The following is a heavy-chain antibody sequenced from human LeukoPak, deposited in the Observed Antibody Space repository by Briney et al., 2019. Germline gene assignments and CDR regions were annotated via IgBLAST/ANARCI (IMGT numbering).Heavy chain of an antibody. Sequence: GGSLRLSCAASGFTFSSYWMSWVRQAPGKGLEWVANIKQDGSEKYYVDSVKGRFTISRDNAKKSLYLQMNSLRDEDTAVYYCARDRVGYYDSSGMRRYYSYYMDVWGKGTTVTISS. D-gene: IGHD3-22*01. CDR2: IKQDGSEK. CDR3: ARDRVGYYDSSGMRRYYSYYMDV. J-gene: IGHJ6*03. V-gene: IGHV3-7*01. CDR1: GFTFSSYW.